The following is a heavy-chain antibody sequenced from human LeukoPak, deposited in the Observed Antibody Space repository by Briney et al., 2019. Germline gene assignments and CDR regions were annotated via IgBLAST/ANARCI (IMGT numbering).Heavy chain of an antibody. Sequence: GGSLRLSRAASGFTVSDFYVNWIRQAAGKARGGGSYIDRSGSYTNYADSLKRRFTISRDNAKNSLYLQMNSLRAEDTAVCYCARDLTVGPSFIDFWGQGTLVTVSS. CDR2: IDRSGSYT. V-gene: IGHV3-11*06. CDR1: GFTVSDFY. D-gene: IGHD1-26*01. J-gene: IGHJ4*02. CDR3: ARDLTVGPSFIDF.